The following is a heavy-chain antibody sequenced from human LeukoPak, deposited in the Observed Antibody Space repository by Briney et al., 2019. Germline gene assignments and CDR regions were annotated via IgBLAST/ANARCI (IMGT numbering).Heavy chain of an antibody. CDR1: GYTFTSYG. CDR2: ISAYNGNT. V-gene: IGHV1-18*01. D-gene: IGHD3-10*01. J-gene: IGHJ4*02. Sequence: ASVKVSCKASGYTFTSYGISWVRQAPGQGLEWMGWISAYNGNTNYAQKLQGRVTMTTDTSTSTAYMELRSLRSDDTAVYYCARDRRFGELLYYFDYWGQGTLVTVSS. CDR3: ARDRRFGELLYYFDY.